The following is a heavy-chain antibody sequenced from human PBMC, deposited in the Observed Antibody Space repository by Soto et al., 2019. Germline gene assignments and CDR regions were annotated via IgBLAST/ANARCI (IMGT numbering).Heavy chain of an antibody. CDR1: GGTFSSYA. D-gene: IGHD2-8*01. J-gene: IGHJ6*02. V-gene: IGHV1-69*13. Sequence: SVKVSCKASGGTFSSYAISWVRQAPGQGLEWMGGIIPIFGTANYAQKFQGRVTITADESTSTAYMELSSLRSEDTAVYYCARSRYCTNGVCYTYGMDVWGQGTTVTVS. CDR3: ARSRYCTNGVCYTYGMDV. CDR2: IIPIFGTA.